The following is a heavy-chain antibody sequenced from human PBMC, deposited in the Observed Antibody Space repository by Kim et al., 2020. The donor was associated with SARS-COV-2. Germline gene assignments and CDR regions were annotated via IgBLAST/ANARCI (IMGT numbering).Heavy chain of an antibody. J-gene: IGHJ1*01. CDR3: ARHSRSVVVPAASRA. Sequence: SETLSLTCTVSGGSISSSSYYWGWIRQPPGKGLEWIGSIYYSGSTYYNPSLKSRVTISVDTSKNQFSLKLSSVTAADTAVYYCARHSRSVVVPAASRAGGQGTRVSVSS. CDR1: GGSISSSSYY. V-gene: IGHV4-39*01. CDR2: IYYSGST. D-gene: IGHD2-2*01.